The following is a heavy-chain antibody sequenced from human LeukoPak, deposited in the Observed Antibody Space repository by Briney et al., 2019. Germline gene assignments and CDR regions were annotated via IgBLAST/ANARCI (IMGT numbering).Heavy chain of an antibody. CDR2: ISGSGGST. CDR1: GFTFSSYA. J-gene: IGHJ5*01. CDR3: AKDRHAPGRYCSSTSCFPFDS. Sequence: GGTLRLSCAASGFTFSSYAMSWVRQAPGKGLEWVSGISGSGGSTYYADSVKGRFTISRDNTKNTLYLQMNSLRAEDTAVYYCAKDRHAPGRYCSSTSCFPFDSWGQGTLVTVSS. V-gene: IGHV3-23*01. D-gene: IGHD2-2*01.